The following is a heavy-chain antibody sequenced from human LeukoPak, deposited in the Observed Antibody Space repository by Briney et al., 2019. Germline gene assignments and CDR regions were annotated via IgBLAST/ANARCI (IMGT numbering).Heavy chain of an antibody. J-gene: IGHJ4*02. CDR2: IYHSGSA. CDR3: ARDSGSSGYYPYYFDY. Sequence: SGTLSLTCAVSGGSISSSNWWSWVRQPPGKGLEWIGEIYHSGSANYNSSLKSRVTISVDKSKNQFSLKLSSVTAADTAVYYCARDSGSSGYYPYYFDYWGQGTLVTVSS. V-gene: IGHV4-4*02. D-gene: IGHD3-22*01. CDR1: GGSISSSNW.